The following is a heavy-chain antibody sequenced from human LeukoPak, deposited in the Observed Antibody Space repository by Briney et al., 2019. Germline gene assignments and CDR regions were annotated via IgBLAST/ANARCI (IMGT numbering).Heavy chain of an antibody. CDR1: GFTFSDYY. J-gene: IGHJ4*02. CDR3: ARASGSRKGFDY. V-gene: IGHV3-11*04. D-gene: IGHD1-26*01. CDR2: VSSGSSTI. Sequence: GGSLRLSCAASGFTFSDYYMSWIRQAPGKGLEWVSYVSSGSSTIYYADSVKGRFTVSRDNGKRSLYLHMNSLRAEDTAVYYCARASGSRKGFDYWGQGTLVTVSS.